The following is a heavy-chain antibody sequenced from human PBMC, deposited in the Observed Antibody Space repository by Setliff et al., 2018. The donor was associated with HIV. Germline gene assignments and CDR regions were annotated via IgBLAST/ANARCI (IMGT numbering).Heavy chain of an antibody. CDR1: GYIFTHYY. J-gene: IGHJ4*02. Sequence: GASVKVSCKTSGYIFTHYYTHWVRQAPGQGLEWMGRISPNYGGTHYPQKFQGRVTLTSDTSISTAYMELSGLTSDDTAVYYCARGTYCGGDCYSSLLASYYFDYWGQETLVTVSS. V-gene: IGHV1-2*06. CDR3: ARGTYCGGDCYSSLLASYYFDY. D-gene: IGHD2-21*01. CDR2: ISPNYGGT.